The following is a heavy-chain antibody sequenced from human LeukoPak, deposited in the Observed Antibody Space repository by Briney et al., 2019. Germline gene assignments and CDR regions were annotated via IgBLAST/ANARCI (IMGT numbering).Heavy chain of an antibody. V-gene: IGHV3-23*01. Sequence: GGSLRLSCAASGFTLSSYAMSWVRQAPGKWLEWVSAISDTGNTYHADSVKGRFTISRDSSKNTLFLQRNRLRPEDAAVYYCAKDLGQQWLVQLGGVFDYWGQGTLVTVSS. J-gene: IGHJ4*02. D-gene: IGHD6-19*01. CDR2: ISDTGNT. CDR1: GFTLSSYA. CDR3: AKDLGQQWLVQLGGVFDY.